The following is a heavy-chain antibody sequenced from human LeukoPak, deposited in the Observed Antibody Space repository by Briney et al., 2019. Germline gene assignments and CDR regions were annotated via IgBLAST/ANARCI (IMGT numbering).Heavy chain of an antibody. V-gene: IGHV3-48*01. CDR3: AKLYSSSSRGGYY. CDR2: ISTSSSTI. D-gene: IGHD6-13*01. Sequence: PGGSLRLSCAASGFTFSRYSINWVRQAPGKGLEWVSYISTSSSTIYYADSVKGRFTISRDNSKNTLYLQMNSLRAEDTAVYYCAKLYSSSSRGGYYWGQGTLATVSS. CDR1: GFTFSRYS. J-gene: IGHJ4*02.